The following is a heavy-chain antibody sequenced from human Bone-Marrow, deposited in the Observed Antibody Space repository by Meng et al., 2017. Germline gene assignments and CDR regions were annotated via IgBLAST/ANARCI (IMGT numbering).Heavy chain of an antibody. CDR3: ARQKFSYGLGPPAY. CDR1: GGSFRGYF. D-gene: IGHD5-18*01. J-gene: IGHJ4*02. CDR2: INHRGST. V-gene: IGHV4-34*01. Sequence: QVQLQQWVAGLLKPSETLSLTCGVYGGSFRGYFWAWIRQPPGKGLEWIGEINHRGSTNYNPSLKSRVTISVDTSKSQVSLNLSSVTAADTAVYYCARQKFSYGLGPPAYWGQGTLVTVSS.